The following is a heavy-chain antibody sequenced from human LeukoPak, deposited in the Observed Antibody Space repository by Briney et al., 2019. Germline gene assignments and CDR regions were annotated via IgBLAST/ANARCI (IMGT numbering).Heavy chain of an antibody. V-gene: IGHV3-23*01. CDR2: ISGSGGST. Sequence: GGSLRLSCAASGFTFSSYAMSWVRQAPGKGLEWVSAISGSGGSTYYADSVKGRFTISRDNSKNTLYLQMNSLRAEDTAVYYCAKDLVPSMIVVVITTYYFDYWGQGTLVTVSS. D-gene: IGHD3-22*01. CDR3: AKDLVPSMIVVVITTYYFDY. J-gene: IGHJ4*02. CDR1: GFTFSSYA.